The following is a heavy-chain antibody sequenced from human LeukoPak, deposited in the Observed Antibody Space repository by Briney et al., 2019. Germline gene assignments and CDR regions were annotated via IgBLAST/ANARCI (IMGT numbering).Heavy chain of an antibody. CDR2: IHYSGST. J-gene: IGHJ5*02. V-gene: IGHV4-59*01. CDR1: GGSISSYY. Sequence: SEALSLTCTVSGGSISSYYWSWIRQPPGKGLEWIGYIHYSGSTNYNPSLKSRVTISVDTSKNQFSLKLSSVTAADTAVYYCARQVDWFDPWGQGTLVTVSS. CDR3: ARQVDWFDP.